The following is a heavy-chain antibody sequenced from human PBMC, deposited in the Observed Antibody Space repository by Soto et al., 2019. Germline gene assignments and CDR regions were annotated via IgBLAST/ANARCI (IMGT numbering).Heavy chain of an antibody. D-gene: IGHD6-6*01. CDR1: GGTFTGNP. CDR3: AWENSIESLIYYYGMEV. Sequence: QVQLVQSGAEVKKPGSSVKVSCKASGGTFTGNPISWVRQAPGRGLEWMGGIIPMFGTTNYAQKFQGRVTISADESMTTAYIEMNSMRSEDTAGYYCAWENSIESLIYYYGMEVWGQGTTFTVS. V-gene: IGHV1-69*01. CDR2: IIPMFGTT. J-gene: IGHJ6*02.